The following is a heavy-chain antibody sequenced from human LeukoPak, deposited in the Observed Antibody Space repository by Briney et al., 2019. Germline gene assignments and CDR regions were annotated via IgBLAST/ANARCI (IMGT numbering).Heavy chain of an antibody. CDR3: ARFLSSGYYYFDY. D-gene: IGHD3-22*01. Sequence: SETLSLTCTVSGGSISSGGYYWSWIPQPPGKGLEWIGYIYHSGSTYYNPSLKSRVTISVDRPKNQFSLKLSSVTAADTAVYYCARFLSSGYYYFDYWGQGTLVTVSS. V-gene: IGHV4-30-2*01. CDR2: IYHSGST. J-gene: IGHJ4*02. CDR1: GGSISSGGYY.